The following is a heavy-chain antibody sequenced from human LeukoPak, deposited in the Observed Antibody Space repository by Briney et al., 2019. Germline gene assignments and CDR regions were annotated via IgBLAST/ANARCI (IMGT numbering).Heavy chain of an antibody. V-gene: IGHV4-59*08. CDR3: AGRKGSGSHKDWFDP. Sequence: SETLSLTCTVSGGSFSSSYWSWIRQPPGKGLEWIGYINYSGSAGYNPSLKSRATMSVDTSTNQFSLKLSSVTAADTAVYYCAGRKGSGSHKDWFDPWGQGTLVTVSS. CDR2: INYSGSA. D-gene: IGHD6-19*01. J-gene: IGHJ5*02. CDR1: GGSFSSSY.